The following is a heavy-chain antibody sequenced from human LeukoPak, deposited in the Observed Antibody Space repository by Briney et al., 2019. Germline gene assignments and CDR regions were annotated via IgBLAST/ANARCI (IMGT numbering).Heavy chain of an antibody. CDR1: GFTFSIYA. J-gene: IGHJ4*02. Sequence: GGSLRLSCAASGFTFSIYAMNWVRQAPGKGLEWVSGISGSGGGTDYADSLRGRFTISRDNSKNTLYLQMNSLRAEDTALYYCAKGEYGSGWPDWGQGTLVTVSS. CDR2: ISGSGGGT. D-gene: IGHD6-19*01. CDR3: AKGEYGSGWPD. V-gene: IGHV3-23*01.